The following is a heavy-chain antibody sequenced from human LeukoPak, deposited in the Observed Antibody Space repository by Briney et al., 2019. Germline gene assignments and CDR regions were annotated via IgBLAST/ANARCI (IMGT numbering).Heavy chain of an antibody. CDR1: DPSFSDYY. D-gene: IGHD3-22*01. V-gene: IGHV4-34*01. CDR2: INHGGST. J-gene: IGHJ4*02. CDR3: AREIITHQGFHFDN. Sequence: SETLSLTCGVYDPSFSDYYWGWIRQPPGKGLEWIGEINHGGSTNYNPSLKGRVNILLDTSKKHFSLKLSSVTAADTAVYCCAREIITHQGFHFDNWGQGTLVTVSS.